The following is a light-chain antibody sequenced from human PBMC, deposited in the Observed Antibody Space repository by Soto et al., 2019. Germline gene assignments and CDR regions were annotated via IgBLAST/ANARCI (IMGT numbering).Light chain of an antibody. J-gene: IGLJ2*01. Sequence: QSVLTQPPSVSGAPGQRVTISCTGSSSNIGAGYDVHWYQQLPGTAPKLLIYGNSNRPSGVLDRFSGSKSGTSASLAITGLQEEDEADYYCQSYDSSLSGSVVFGGGTKLTVL. CDR1: SSNIGAGYD. V-gene: IGLV1-40*01. CDR2: GNS. CDR3: QSYDSSLSGSVV.